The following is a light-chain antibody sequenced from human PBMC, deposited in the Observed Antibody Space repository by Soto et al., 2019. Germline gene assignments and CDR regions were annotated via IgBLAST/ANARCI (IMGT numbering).Light chain of an antibody. CDR1: QTVASSY. CDR2: GAS. Sequence: EIVLTQSPGPLSLSPGERVTLSCRASQTVASSYLAWYQQKPGQAPRLLIYGASSRATGILDRFSGSGSGTDFTLTISRLEPEDGAVYYCQQYASSQMYTFGQGTKVEIK. CDR3: QQYASSQMYT. V-gene: IGKV3-20*01. J-gene: IGKJ2*01.